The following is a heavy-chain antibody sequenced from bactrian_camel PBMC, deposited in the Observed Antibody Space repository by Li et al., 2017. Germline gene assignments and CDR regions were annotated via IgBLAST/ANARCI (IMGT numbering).Heavy chain of an antibody. CDR2: INSGDDAT. J-gene: IGHJ6*01. V-gene: IGHV3S6*01. CDR1: GFTRRSYY. CDR3: AAGCTEVWSDYNVAETDFGY. D-gene: IGHD4*01. Sequence: HVQLVESGGGLVQPGGSLTLSCAASGFTRRSYYMTWVRQTPGKGLEWVSQINSGDDATLYAGSVTGRFTISRDNARNTLYLHMNSLKPEDTAMYYCAAGCTEVWSDYNVAETDFGYWGQGTQVTVS.